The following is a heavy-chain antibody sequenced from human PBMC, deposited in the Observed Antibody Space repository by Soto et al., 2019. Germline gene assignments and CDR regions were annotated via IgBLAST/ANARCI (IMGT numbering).Heavy chain of an antibody. J-gene: IGHJ4*02. V-gene: IGHV3-23*01. Sequence: EVQLLESGGGLVQPGGSLRLSCAASGLTFSNYALSWVRQAPGKGLEWVSAISGSGGRTYYADSVKGRFTISRDNSKNTLYLQMNSLRAEDTAVYYCAKVVDYDYCGQGTLVTVSS. CDR2: ISGSGGRT. D-gene: IGHD2-15*01. CDR3: AKVVDYDY. CDR1: GLTFSNYA.